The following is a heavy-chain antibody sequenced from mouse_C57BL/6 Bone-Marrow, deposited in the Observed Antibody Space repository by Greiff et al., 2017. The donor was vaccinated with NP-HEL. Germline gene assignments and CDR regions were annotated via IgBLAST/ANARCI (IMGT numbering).Heavy chain of an antibody. CDR1: GFTFSSYA. Sequence: EVQLVESGEGLVKPGGSLKLSCAASGFTFSSYAMSWVRQTPEKRLEWVAYISSGGDYIYYADTVKGRFTISRDNARNTLYLQMSSLKSEDTAMYYCTSFYYDYDVRAYWGQGTLVTVSA. D-gene: IGHD2-4*01. CDR2: ISSGGDYI. V-gene: IGHV5-9-1*02. J-gene: IGHJ3*01. CDR3: TSFYYDYDVRAY.